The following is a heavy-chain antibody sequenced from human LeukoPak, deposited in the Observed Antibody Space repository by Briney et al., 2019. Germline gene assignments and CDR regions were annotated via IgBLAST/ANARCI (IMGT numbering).Heavy chain of an antibody. CDR1: GFTVSSNS. V-gene: IGHV3-53*01. D-gene: IGHD6-19*01. CDR3: ARAAPSGY. Sequence: GGSLRLSCTVSGFTVSSNSMSWVRQAPGKGLEWVSFIYSDNTHYSDSVKGRFTISRDNAKNSLYLQMNSLRAEDTAVYYCARAAPSGYWGQGTLVTVSS. J-gene: IGHJ4*02. CDR2: IYSDNT.